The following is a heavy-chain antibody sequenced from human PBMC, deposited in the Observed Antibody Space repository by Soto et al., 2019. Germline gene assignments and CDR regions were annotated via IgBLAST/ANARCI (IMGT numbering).Heavy chain of an antibody. CDR1: GFTFSSYG. D-gene: IGHD6-19*01. V-gene: IGHV3-33*01. CDR3: AREGIAVAGTDAARY. Sequence: QVQLVESGGGVVQPGRSLRLSCAASGFTFSSYGMHWVRQAPGKGLEWVAVIWYDGSNKYYADSVKGRFTISRDNSKNTLYLQMNSLRAEDTAVYYCAREGIAVAGTDAARYWGQGTLVTVSS. J-gene: IGHJ4*02. CDR2: IWYDGSNK.